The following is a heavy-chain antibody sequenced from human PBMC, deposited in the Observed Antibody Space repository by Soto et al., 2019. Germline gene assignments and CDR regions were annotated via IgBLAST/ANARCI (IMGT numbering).Heavy chain of an antibody. J-gene: IGHJ4*02. CDR3: AKKDRLYGVAVAFDS. CDR2: ISGDGVSK. D-gene: IGHD6-19*01. V-gene: IGHV3-23*01. Sequence: VKLLESGGGLVKPGGSLRLSCAASGISFSDNAMSWVHQAPGKGLEWISAISGDGVSKLYADSVRGRFTISRDNAANTLYLQMSSLRTEDTALYYCAKKDRLYGVAVAFDSWGQGTLVTVSS. CDR1: GISFSDNA.